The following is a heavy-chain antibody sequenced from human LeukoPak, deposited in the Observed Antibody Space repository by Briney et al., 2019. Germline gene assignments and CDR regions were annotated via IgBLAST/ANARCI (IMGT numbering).Heavy chain of an antibody. D-gene: IGHD6-13*01. CDR3: ARDPIADSPTSGVYYYYMDV. V-gene: IGHV1-69*13. CDR2: IIPIFGTA. CDR1: GGTFSSYA. J-gene: IGHJ6*03. Sequence: SVKVSCKASGGTFSSYAISWVRQAPGQGLEWMGGIIPIFGTANYAQKFQGRVTITADESTGTAYMELSSLRSEDTAVYYCARDPIADSPTSGVYYYYMDVWGKGTTVTVSS.